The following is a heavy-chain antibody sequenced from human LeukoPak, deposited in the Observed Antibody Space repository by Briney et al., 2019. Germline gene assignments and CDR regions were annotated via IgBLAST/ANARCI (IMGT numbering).Heavy chain of an antibody. V-gene: IGHV4-59*08. D-gene: IGHD2/OR15-2a*01. J-gene: IGHJ4*02. Sequence: SETLSLTCTVSGGSISSYYWSWIRQPPGKGLEWIGYISYSGSTNSNPSLKSRVTISLDTSKNQFSLKQSSVTAADTAVYYCAGHHPRNTVDFWGQGTLVTVSS. CDR3: AGHHPRNTVDF. CDR2: ISYSGST. CDR1: GGSISSYY.